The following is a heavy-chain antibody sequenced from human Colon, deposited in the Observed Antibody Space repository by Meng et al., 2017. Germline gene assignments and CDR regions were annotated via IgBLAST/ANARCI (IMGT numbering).Heavy chain of an antibody. CDR2: TYYRSKWYN. J-gene: IGHJ4*02. CDR3: ARSGSSGWFDY. D-gene: IGHD6-19*01. CDR1: GDGVSINRAA. Sequence: QGQLQLSVPGLVERSHTLSLSSDIYGDGVSINRAAWNWSRQPPSRGHGLLGRTYYRSKWYNGYAVSVKSRLSIIPDTSKNQFSLQLNSVTPEDTAMYYCARSGSSGWFDYWGQGTLVTVSS. V-gene: IGHV6-1*01.